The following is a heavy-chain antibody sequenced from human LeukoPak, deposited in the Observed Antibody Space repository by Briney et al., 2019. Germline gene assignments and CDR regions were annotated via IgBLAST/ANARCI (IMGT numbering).Heavy chain of an antibody. CDR2: ISSNGRDT. J-gene: IGHJ4*02. CDR1: EFTFGTYA. V-gene: IGHV3-64D*08. CDR3: ARLAAAGHSDY. Sequence: GGTLRLSCSASEFTFGTYAMLWVRQAPGKGLEYVSDISSNGRDTYYAASVRGKFSISRVNSNNTIELQMSSLRAEDTAMYYCARLAAAGHSDYWGQGSLVAVSS. D-gene: IGHD6-13*01.